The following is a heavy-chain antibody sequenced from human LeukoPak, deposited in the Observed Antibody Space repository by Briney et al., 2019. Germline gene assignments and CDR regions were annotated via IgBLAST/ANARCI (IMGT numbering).Heavy chain of an antibody. V-gene: IGHV1-69*13. CDR1: GGTFISYA. CDR2: IIPIFGTA. Sequence: SVKVSCKASGGTFISYAISWVRQAPGQGLGWMGGIIPIFGTANYAQKFQGRVTITADESTSTAYMELSSLRSEDTAVYYCARLPAALRGYYYGMDVWGQGTTVTVSS. D-gene: IGHD2-2*01. CDR3: ARLPAALRGYYYGMDV. J-gene: IGHJ6*02.